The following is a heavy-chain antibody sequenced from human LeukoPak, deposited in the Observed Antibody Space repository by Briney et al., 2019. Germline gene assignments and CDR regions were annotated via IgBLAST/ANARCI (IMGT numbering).Heavy chain of an antibody. D-gene: IGHD6-13*01. CDR3: ARKYSSSWHYFDY. J-gene: IGHJ4*02. V-gene: IGHV3-21*04. Sequence: GRSLRLSCAASGFTFSSYGMHWVRQAPGKGLEWVSSISSGSTYIYYADSVKGRFTISRDNAKNSLYLQMNSLRAEDTAVYYCARKYSSSWHYFDYWGQGTLVTVSS. CDR2: ISSGSTYI. CDR1: GFTFSSYG.